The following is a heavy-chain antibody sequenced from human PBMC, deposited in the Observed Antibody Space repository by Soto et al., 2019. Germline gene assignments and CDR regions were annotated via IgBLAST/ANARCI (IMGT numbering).Heavy chain of an antibody. CDR3: ARVVVVIPPGYYYAMDV. CDR1: GFTFSSFH. CDR2: ITSSSDTI. J-gene: IGHJ6*02. V-gene: IGHV3-48*02. D-gene: IGHD3-22*01. Sequence: GGSLRLSCAASGFTFSSFHMNWVRQAQGRGLEWVAYITSSSDTIYYSDSVKGRFTISRDNGKNSLFLQMNSLRDEDTAVYYCARVVVVIPPGYYYAMDVWDQGTTVTVSS.